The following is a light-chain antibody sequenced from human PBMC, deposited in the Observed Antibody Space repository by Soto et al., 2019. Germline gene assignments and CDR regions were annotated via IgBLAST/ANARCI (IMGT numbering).Light chain of an antibody. V-gene: IGKV3-15*01. CDR3: QQYNNWPPLT. CDR2: GAS. CDR1: QSVSSN. J-gene: IGKJ4*01. Sequence: EIVMTQSPGTLSVSPGERATLSCRASQSVSSNLAWYQQKPCQAPRLLIYGASTRATGIPARFSSSGSGTEVTLTISSLQSEDFAVYYCQQYNNWPPLTFGGGTKVEIK.